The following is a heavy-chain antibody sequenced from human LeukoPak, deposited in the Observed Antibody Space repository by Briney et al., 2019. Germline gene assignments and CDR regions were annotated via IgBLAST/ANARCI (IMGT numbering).Heavy chain of an antibody. J-gene: IGHJ4*02. D-gene: IGHD6-13*01. Sequence: PGGSLRLSCAASGFTFSSYAMSWVRQAPGKGLEWVSAISGSGGSTYYADSVKGRFTISRDNSKNTLYLQMNSLRAEDTAVYYCAKGKGGSSWYPYFDYWGQGTLVTVSS. CDR2: ISGSGGST. CDR3: AKGKGGSSWYPYFDY. CDR1: GFTFSSYA. V-gene: IGHV3-23*01.